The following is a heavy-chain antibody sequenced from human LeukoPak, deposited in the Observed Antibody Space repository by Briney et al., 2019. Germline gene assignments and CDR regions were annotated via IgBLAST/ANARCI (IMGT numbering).Heavy chain of an antibody. V-gene: IGHV4-39*01. Sequence: SETLSLTCTVSGGSISSSTYYWGWIRQPPGKGPEWIGSIYYSGGTDYTPSLKSRVTISVDTSKNQFSLKLSSVTAADTAVYYCARLRARYSYGTPDYWGQGTLVTVSP. CDR1: GGSISSSTYY. J-gene: IGHJ4*02. CDR2: IYYSGGT. D-gene: IGHD5-18*01. CDR3: ARLRARYSYGTPDY.